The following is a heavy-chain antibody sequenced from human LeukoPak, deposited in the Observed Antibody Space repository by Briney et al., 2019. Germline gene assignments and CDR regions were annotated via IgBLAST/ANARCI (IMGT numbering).Heavy chain of an antibody. V-gene: IGHV3-21*01. Sequence: PGGSLRLSCAASGFTFSSYSMNWVRQAPGKGLEWVSSISSSSSYIYYADSVKGRFTISRDNAKNSLYLQMNSLRAEDTAVYYCARDPRSIVVGNYYYYYMDVWGKGTTVTVSS. D-gene: IGHD2-21*01. CDR3: ARDPRSIVVGNYYYYYMDV. CDR1: GFTFSSYS. J-gene: IGHJ6*03. CDR2: ISSSSSYI.